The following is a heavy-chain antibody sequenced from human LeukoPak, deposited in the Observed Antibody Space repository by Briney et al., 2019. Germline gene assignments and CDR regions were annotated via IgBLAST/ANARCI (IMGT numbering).Heavy chain of an antibody. CDR2: IYYTGST. CDR3: ARSGLYYPGSGSFDY. CDR1: GDSVTGGGYY. Sequence: SETLSLTCTVSGDSVTGGGYYWNWIRQHPVKGLEWIGYIYYTGSTNYNPSLKSRINISADTSKNQFSLKLKSVTAADTAIYYCARSGLYYPGSGSFDYWGQGALVTVSS. V-gene: IGHV4-31*03. D-gene: IGHD3-10*01. J-gene: IGHJ4*02.